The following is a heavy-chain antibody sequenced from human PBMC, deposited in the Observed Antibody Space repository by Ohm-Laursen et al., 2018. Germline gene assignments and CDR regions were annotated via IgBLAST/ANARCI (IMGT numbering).Heavy chain of an antibody. D-gene: IGHD7-27*01. CDR1: GGSISSYY. J-gene: IGHJ6*02. Sequence: SDTLSLTCTVSGGSISSYYWSWIRQPPGKGLEWIGYIYYSGSTNYNPSLKSRVTISVDTSKNQFPLKLSSVTAADTAVYYCARALGGYPISYYYGMDVWGQGTTVTVSS. CDR2: IYYSGST. V-gene: IGHV4-59*07. CDR3: ARALGGYPISYYYGMDV.